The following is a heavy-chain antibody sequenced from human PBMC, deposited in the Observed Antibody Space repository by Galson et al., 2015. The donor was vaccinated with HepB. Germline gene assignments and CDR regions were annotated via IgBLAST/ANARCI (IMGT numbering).Heavy chain of an antibody. CDR2: ISSSSSTI. CDR1: GFTFSSYS. J-gene: IGHJ5*02. CDR3: ARDRQSYYYDSSGYYNWFDP. V-gene: IGHV3-48*02. Sequence: SLRLSCAASGFTFSSYSMNWVRQAPGKGLEWVSYISSSSSTIYYADSVKGRFTISRDNAKNSLYLQMNSLRDEDTAVYYCARDRQSYYYDSSGYYNWFDPWGQGTLVTVSS. D-gene: IGHD3-22*01.